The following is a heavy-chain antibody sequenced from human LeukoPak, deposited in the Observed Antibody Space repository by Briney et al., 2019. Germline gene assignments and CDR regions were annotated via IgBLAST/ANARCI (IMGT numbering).Heavy chain of an antibody. CDR2: TYYRSKWYD. D-gene: IGHD3-22*01. CDR3: ARGPRDYGSSGYYVFREYYFDY. CDR1: GDSVSSNSAA. Sequence: SQTLSLTCAISGDSVSSNSAAWNWIRQSPSRGLEWLGRTYYRSKWYDDYVVSVKSRLTINADISKNQFSLQLNSVTPEDTAVYYCARGPRDYGSSGYYVFREYYFDYWGQGTLVTVSS. V-gene: IGHV6-1*01. J-gene: IGHJ4*02.